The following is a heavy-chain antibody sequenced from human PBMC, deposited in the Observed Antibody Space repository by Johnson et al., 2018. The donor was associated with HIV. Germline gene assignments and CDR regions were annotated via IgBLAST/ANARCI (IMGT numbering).Heavy chain of an antibody. CDR1: GFTVSSNY. J-gene: IGHJ3*02. V-gene: IGHV3-66*01. Sequence: VQVVESGGGLIQPGGSLRLSCAASGFTVSSNYMSWVRQAPGKGLEWVSVIYSGGSTYYADSVKGRFTISRDNSKNTLYLQMNSLRAEDTAVYYCARDIAIQLWSHDAFDIWGQGTMVTVSS. CDR3: ARDIAIQLWSHDAFDI. D-gene: IGHD5-18*01. CDR2: IYSGGST.